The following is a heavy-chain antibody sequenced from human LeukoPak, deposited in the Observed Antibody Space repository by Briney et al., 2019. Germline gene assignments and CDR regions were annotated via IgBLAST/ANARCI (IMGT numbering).Heavy chain of an antibody. Sequence: GGSLRLSCAASGFTFSYYYMSWIRQAPGKGLEWVSCISSSGSTIYYADSVKGRFTISRDNAKNSLYLQMNSLRAEDTAVYYCARGALYDFWSGYPQTTDYDMDVWGKGTTVTVSS. V-gene: IGHV3-11*01. CDR2: ISSSGSTI. J-gene: IGHJ6*03. CDR3: ARGALYDFWSGYPQTTDYDMDV. D-gene: IGHD3-3*01. CDR1: GFTFSYYY.